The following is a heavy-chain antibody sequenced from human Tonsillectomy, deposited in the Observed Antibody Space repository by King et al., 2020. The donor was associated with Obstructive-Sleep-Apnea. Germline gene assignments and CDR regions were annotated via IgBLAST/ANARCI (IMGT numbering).Heavy chain of an antibody. CDR3: ARSLDSSGYYYTNY. D-gene: IGHD3-22*01. CDR1: GGSISSYY. Sequence: QLQESGPGLVKPSETLSLTCTVSGGSISSYYWSWIRQPPGKGLEWIGYISYSVSTNSNPSLKSRVTISVDTSKNQFSLKLSSVTAADTAVYYCARSLDSSGYYYTNYWGQGTLVTVSS. V-gene: IGHV4-59*08. CDR2: ISYSVST. J-gene: IGHJ4*02.